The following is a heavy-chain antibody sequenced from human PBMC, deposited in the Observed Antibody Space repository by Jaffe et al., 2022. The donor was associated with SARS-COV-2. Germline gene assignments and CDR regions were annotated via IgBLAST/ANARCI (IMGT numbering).Heavy chain of an antibody. Sequence: QVQLVESGGGVVQPGRSLRLSCAASGFTFSSYGMHWVRQAPGKGLEWVAVIWYDGSNKYYADSVKGRFTISRDNSKNTLYLQMNSLRAEDTAVYYCARDPCDKNSSTSCYRWGFDPWGQGTLVTVSS. CDR1: GFTFSSYG. CDR2: IWYDGSNK. D-gene: IGHD2-2*01. V-gene: IGHV3-33*01. J-gene: IGHJ5*02. CDR3: ARDPCDKNSSTSCYRWGFDP.